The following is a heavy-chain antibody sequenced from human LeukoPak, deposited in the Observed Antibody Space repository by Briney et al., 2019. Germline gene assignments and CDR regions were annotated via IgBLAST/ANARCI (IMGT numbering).Heavy chain of an antibody. Sequence: GGSLRLSCAASGFSFSSYEMNWVRQAPGKGLEWVSYISASGTTIYYADSVKGRFTISRDNSKNTLYLQMNSLRVEDTAVYYCARDSQSDVAESYDMDVWGQGTTVTVAS. CDR1: GFSFSSYE. CDR3: ARDSQSDVAESYDMDV. V-gene: IGHV3-48*03. CDR2: ISASGTTI. J-gene: IGHJ6*02.